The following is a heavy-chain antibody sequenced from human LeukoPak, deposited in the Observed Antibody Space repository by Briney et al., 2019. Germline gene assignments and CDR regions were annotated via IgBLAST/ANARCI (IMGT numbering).Heavy chain of an antibody. CDR3: ARAGDYGENDY. D-gene: IGHD4-17*01. CDR1: GFTLSCSW. CDR2: INWNGGST. Sequence: GGSLRLSCVGSGFTLSCSWMTWVRQAPGKGLEWVSGINWNGGSTGYADSVKGRFTISRDNAKNSLYLQMNSLRAEDTALYYCARAGDYGENDYWGQGTLVTVSS. J-gene: IGHJ4*02. V-gene: IGHV3-20*04.